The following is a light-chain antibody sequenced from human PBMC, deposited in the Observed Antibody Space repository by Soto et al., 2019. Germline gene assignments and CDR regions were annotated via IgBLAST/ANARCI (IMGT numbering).Light chain of an antibody. J-gene: IGLJ1*01. CDR1: SSDVGGYNY. Sequence: QSVLTQPASVSGSPGQSITISCTGTSSDVGGYNYVSWYQHHPGKAPKLIIYDVTNRPSGVSNPFSGSKSGNTASLTISGLQPEDGVDYYCSPYTPSNTRLLFSGPGTNVPVL. CDR3: SPYTPSNTRLLF. V-gene: IGLV2-14*03. CDR2: DVT.